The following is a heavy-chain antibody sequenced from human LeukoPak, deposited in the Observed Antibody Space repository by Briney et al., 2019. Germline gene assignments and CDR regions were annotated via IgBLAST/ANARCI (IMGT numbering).Heavy chain of an antibody. V-gene: IGHV3-9*01. J-gene: IGHJ6*02. CDR3: AKGLELLDYYYGMDV. CDR2: ISWNSGSI. Sequence: GRSLRLSCAASGFTFDDYAMHWVRQAPGKGLEWVSGISWNSGSIGYADSVKGRFTISRDNAKNSLYLQMNSLRAEDTALYYCAKGLELLDYYYGMDVWGQGTTVTVSS. D-gene: IGHD1-7*01. CDR1: GFTFDDYA.